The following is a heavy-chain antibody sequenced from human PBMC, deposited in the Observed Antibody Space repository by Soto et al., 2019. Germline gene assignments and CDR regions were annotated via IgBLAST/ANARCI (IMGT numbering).Heavy chain of an antibody. CDR2: INPSSGGT. CDR3: ARGKTYYYDSSGYHDAFDI. J-gene: IGHJ3*02. Sequence: ASVKVSCKASGYTFTGYYMHWVRQAPGQGLEWMGWINPSSGGTNYAQKFQGWVTMTRDTSISTAYMELSRLRSDDTAVYYCARGKTYYYDSSGYHDAFDIWGQGTMVTVSS. D-gene: IGHD3-22*01. CDR1: GYTFTGYY. V-gene: IGHV1-2*04.